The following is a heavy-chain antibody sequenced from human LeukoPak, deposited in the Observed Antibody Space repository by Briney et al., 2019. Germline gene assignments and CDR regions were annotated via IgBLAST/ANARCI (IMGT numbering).Heavy chain of an antibody. CDR3: ARRNVVATRGGPFDY. J-gene: IGHJ4*02. CDR2: IYPGDSDT. Sequence: GESLKISCKGSGSTFTNNWIAWVRQMPGKGLEWMGIIYPGDSDTRYSPSFQGQVTISADKSISTAYLQWSSLKASDTAIYYCARRNVVATRGGPFDYWGQGTLVTVSS. D-gene: IGHD5-12*01. V-gene: IGHV5-51*01. CDR1: GSTFTNNW.